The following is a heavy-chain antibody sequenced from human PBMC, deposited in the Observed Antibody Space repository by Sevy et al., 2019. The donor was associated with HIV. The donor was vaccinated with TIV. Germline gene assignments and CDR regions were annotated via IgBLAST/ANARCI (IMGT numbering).Heavy chain of an antibody. J-gene: IGHJ4*02. CDR2: VHYRGST. CDR3: ARHDGVNPEYFDS. D-gene: IGHD4-17*01. CDR1: VSSGPISTSNSY. Sequence: SETLSLSCTVSVSSGPISTSNSYWGWIRQPPGKGLERIGSVHYRGSTYYHPSLKSRVTISIHTSRNLFSLELKSVTAADTAFYFCARHDGVNPEYFDSWGRGILVTVSS. V-gene: IGHV4-39*01.